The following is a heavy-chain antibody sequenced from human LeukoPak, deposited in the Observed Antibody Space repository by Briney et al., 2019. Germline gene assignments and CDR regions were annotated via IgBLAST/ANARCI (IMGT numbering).Heavy chain of an antibody. CDR2: IYTSGST. V-gene: IGHV4-61*02. CDR1: GGSISSGGYY. J-gene: IGHJ4*02. CDR3: ARDLWKGYDSSPVGY. Sequence: SETLSLTCTVSGGSISSGGYYCSWIRQPAGKGLEWIGRIYTSGSTNYNPSLKSRVTISVDTSKNQFSLKLSSVTAADTAVYYCARDLWKGYDSSPVGYWGQGTLVTVSS. D-gene: IGHD3-22*01.